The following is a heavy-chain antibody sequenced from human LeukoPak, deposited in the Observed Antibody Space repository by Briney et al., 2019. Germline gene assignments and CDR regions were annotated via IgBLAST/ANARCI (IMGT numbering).Heavy chain of an antibody. Sequence: SETLSLTCTVSGGSISSYYWSWIRQPPGKGLEWIGYIYYSGSTNYNPSLKSRVTISVDTSKNQFSLKLSSVTAADTAVYYCARVPPPPITGEDYYYYYGMDVWGQGTTVTVSS. V-gene: IGHV4-59*08. CDR2: IYYSGST. CDR3: ARVPPPPITGEDYYYYYGMDV. J-gene: IGHJ6*02. D-gene: IGHD7-27*01. CDR1: GGSISSYY.